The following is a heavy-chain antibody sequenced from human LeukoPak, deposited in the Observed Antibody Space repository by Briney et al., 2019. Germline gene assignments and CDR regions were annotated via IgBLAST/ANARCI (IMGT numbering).Heavy chain of an antibody. Sequence: ASVKISCKASGYSFISYYMHWVRQAPGQGLEWMGIINPSTGKTVYAQKVQGRIAMTRDMSTNTFYMELRSLTSDDTAVYFCARDGLNENPFYYGSGRLPSYSYSGMDVWGQGTTVTVSS. CDR2: INPSTGKT. J-gene: IGHJ6*02. D-gene: IGHD3-10*01. CDR3: ARDGLNENPFYYGSGRLPSYSYSGMDV. CDR1: GYSFISYY. V-gene: IGHV1-46*01.